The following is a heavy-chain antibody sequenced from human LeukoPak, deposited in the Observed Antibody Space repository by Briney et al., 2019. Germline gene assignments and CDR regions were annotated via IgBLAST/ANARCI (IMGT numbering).Heavy chain of an antibody. CDR3: ARVLGGHTNGLDY. CDR1: GFTFSSYA. Sequence: GGSLRLSCLASGFTFSSYAMHWVRQAPGKGLEYVSAISSNGRSTYYANSVKGRFTSSRDNSKNTLYLQMGSLRTEDMAVYYCARVLGGHTNGLDYWGQGTLVTVSS. J-gene: IGHJ4*02. D-gene: IGHD2-8*01. CDR2: ISSNGRST. V-gene: IGHV3-64*01.